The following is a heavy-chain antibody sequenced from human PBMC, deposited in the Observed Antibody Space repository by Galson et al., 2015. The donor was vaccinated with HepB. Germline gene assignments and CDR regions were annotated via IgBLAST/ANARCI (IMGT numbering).Heavy chain of an antibody. J-gene: IGHJ6*02. CDR2: TYYRSKWYN. CDR3: ARVGLDGDYEPYYYGMDV. CDR1: GDSVPSNSAA. Sequence: CAISGDSVPSNSAAWHWIRQSPSRGLEWLGRTYYRSKWYNDYAVSVKSRITINPDTSKNQFSLQLNSVTPEDTAVYYCARVGLDGDYEPYYYGMDVWGQGTTVTVFS. V-gene: IGHV6-1*01. D-gene: IGHD4-17*01.